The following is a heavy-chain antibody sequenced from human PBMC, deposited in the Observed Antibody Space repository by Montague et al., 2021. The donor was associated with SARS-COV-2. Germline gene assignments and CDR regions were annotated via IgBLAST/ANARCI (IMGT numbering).Heavy chain of an antibody. Sequence: SETLSLTCAVYGGSLSGYYWSWIRRAPGEGLEWIGGINYSGDTYYYPSLTSRVTSSMDTSECQFSLKMTSVTAADTAVYYCARRESSWWFFDYWGQGTLVTVSS. CDR2: INYSGDT. D-gene: IGHD2-8*02. CDR3: ARRESSWWFFDY. J-gene: IGHJ4*02. V-gene: IGHV4-34*01. CDR1: GGSLSGYY.